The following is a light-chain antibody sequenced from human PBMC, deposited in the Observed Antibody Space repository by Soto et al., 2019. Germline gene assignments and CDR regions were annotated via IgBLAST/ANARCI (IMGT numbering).Light chain of an antibody. J-gene: IGLJ2*01. CDR3: QVWDSSSSHVI. CDR2: FDS. Sequence: SYDLTQPPSVSVAPGQTARITCGGNNIGSRDVHWYQQKPGQAPMLVIYFDSDRPSGIPERFSGSNSGNTATLTISRVEAGDEADYYCQVWDSSSSHVIFGGGTKLTVL. V-gene: IGLV3-21*04. CDR1: NIGSRD.